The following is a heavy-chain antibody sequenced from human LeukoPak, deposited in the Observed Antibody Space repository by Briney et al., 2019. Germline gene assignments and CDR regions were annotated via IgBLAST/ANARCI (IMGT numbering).Heavy chain of an antibody. V-gene: IGHV3-7*01. CDR2: IKPDGSQK. CDR1: GFIFSHYW. CDR3: AREGMWAFDM. J-gene: IGHJ3*02. D-gene: IGHD6-13*01. Sequence: PGGSLRLSCAASGFIFSHYWMSWVRQAPGKGLEWVANIKPDGSQKDYVDSVKGRFTISRDNAKNSLYLQMDSLRAEDTAMYYCAREGMWAFDMWGQGTMVTVSS.